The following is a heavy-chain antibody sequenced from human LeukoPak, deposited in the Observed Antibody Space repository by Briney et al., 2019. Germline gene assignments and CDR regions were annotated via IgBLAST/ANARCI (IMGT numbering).Heavy chain of an antibody. CDR1: GYTLTELS. CDR3: ATDLADQGDNWFDP. V-gene: IGHV1-24*01. J-gene: IGHJ5*02. D-gene: IGHD3-16*01. CDR2: FDPEDGET. Sequence: ASVKVSCKVSGYTLTELSMHWVRQAPGKGLEWVGGFDPEDGETIYAQKFQGRVTMTEDTSTDTAYMELSSLRSEDTAVYYCATDLADQGDNWFDPWGQGTLVTVSS.